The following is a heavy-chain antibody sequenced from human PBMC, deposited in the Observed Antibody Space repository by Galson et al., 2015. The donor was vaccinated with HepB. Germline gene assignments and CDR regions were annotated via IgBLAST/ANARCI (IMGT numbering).Heavy chain of an antibody. V-gene: IGHV2-5*02. CDR1: GVSLTTSDVG. CDR3: AHSPRRQHLVRVFDC. Sequence: PALVKPTQTLTLTCNFSGVSLTTSDVGVAWIRQSPGKALEWLALIYVDGDERYRASLQNRLTITKDTSKNQVVLTMANLEPADTAIYYCAHSPRRQHLVRVFDCWGQGTLVTVSS. J-gene: IGHJ4*02. D-gene: IGHD6-13*01. CDR2: IYVDGDE.